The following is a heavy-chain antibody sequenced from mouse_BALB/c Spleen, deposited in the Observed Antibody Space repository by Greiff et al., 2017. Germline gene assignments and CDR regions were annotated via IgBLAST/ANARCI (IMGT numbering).Heavy chain of an antibody. CDR2: IYPGDGDT. V-gene: IGHV1-82*01. J-gene: IGHJ4*01. Sequence: QVQLQQSGPELVKPGASVKISCKASGYAFSSSWMNWVKQRPGQGLEWIGRIYPGDGDTNYNGKFKGKATLTADKSSSTAYMQLSSLTSVDSAVYFCARDRGYGIYAMDYWGQGTSVTVSS. CDR3: ARDRGYGIYAMDY. CDR1: GYAFSSSW. D-gene: IGHD2-1*01.